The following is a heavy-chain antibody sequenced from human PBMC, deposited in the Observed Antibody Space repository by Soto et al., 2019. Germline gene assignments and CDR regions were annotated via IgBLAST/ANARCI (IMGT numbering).Heavy chain of an antibody. CDR3: ARGRNTLRYFDWLLNYYFDY. D-gene: IGHD3-9*01. J-gene: IGHJ4*02. Sequence: SETLSLTCAVSGGSISSSNWWSWVRQPPGTGLEWIGSFYYSGSTYYNPSLKSRVTISVDTSKNQFSLKLSSVTAADTAVYYCARGRNTLRYFDWLLNYYFDYWGQGTLVTVSS. CDR1: GGSISSSNW. V-gene: IGHV4-4*02. CDR2: FYYSGST.